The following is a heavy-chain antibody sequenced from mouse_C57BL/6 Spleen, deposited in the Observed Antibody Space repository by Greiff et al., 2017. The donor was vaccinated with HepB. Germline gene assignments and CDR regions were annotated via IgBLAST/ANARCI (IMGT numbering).Heavy chain of an antibody. CDR2: IYPGDGDT. CDR1: GYAFSSSW. V-gene: IGHV1-82*01. Sequence: LVESGPELVKPGASVKISCKASGYAFSSSWMNWVKQRPGKGLEWIGRIYPGDGDTNYNGKFKGKATLTADKSSSTAYMQLSSLTSEDSAVYFCARSSSSFDYWGQGTTLTVSS. CDR3: ARSSSSFDY. D-gene: IGHD1-1*01. J-gene: IGHJ2*01.